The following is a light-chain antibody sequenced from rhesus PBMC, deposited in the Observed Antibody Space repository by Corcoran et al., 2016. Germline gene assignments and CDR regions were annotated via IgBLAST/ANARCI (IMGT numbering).Light chain of an antibody. CDR1: QGISSY. CDR2: DAS. V-gene: IGKV1-28*03. Sequence: DIQMTQSPSSLSASVGDTVTITCRASQGISSYLNWFQQKPGKAPKLLIYDASSLESGVPSRFSGSGSGTDVNLTISSLQPEDFAAYYCLQHNSYPPTFGQGTKVEIK. J-gene: IGKJ1*01. CDR3: LQHNSYPPT.